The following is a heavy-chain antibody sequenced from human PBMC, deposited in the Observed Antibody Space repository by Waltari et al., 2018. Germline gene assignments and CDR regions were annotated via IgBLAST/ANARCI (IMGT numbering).Heavy chain of an antibody. CDR3: AKRAYESSGPLDY. V-gene: IGHV3-9*01. CDR2: ISWNSGSI. CDR1: GFTFDDYA. Sequence: EVQLVASGGGLVQPGRSLRLSCAASGFTFDDYAMHWVRQAPGKGMEGVSGISWNSGSIGYADAVKGRFTNSRDNAKNSLDLQMNSRRAEDTALYYCAKRAYESSGPLDYWGQGTLVTVSS. J-gene: IGHJ4*02. D-gene: IGHD3-22*01.